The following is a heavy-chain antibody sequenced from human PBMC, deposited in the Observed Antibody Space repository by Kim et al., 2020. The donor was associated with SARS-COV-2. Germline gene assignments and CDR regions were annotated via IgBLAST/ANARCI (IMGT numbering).Heavy chain of an antibody. J-gene: IGHJ6*02. CDR1: GYRFTSYW. CDR2: IYPGDSDT. CDR3: ARTLRDDFWSGYYTNYYYGMDV. D-gene: IGHD3-3*01. Sequence: GESLKISCKGSGYRFTSYWIGWVRQMPGKGLERMGIIYPGDSDTRYSPSFQGQVTISADKSISTAYLQWSSLKASDTAMYYCARTLRDDFWSGYYTNYYYGMDVWGQGTTVTVSS. V-gene: IGHV5-51*01.